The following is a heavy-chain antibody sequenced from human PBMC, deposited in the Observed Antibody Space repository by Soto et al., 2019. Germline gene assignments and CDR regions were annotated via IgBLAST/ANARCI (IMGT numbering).Heavy chain of an antibody. V-gene: IGHV4-59*01. J-gene: IGHJ5*02. D-gene: IGHD3-3*01. Sequence: TLSLTCTGSGVSISSYYWSWSRQPPGKGLEWIGYIYYSGSTNYNPSLKSRVTISVDTSKNQFSLKLSSVTAADTAVYYCARGAEWLLYGNWFDPWGQGTLVTVSS. CDR3: ARGAEWLLYGNWFDP. CDR1: GVSISSYY. CDR2: IYYSGST.